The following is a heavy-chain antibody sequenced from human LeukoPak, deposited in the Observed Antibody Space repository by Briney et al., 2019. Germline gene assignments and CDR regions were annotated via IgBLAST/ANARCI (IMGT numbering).Heavy chain of an antibody. CDR1: GFTFSSYA. J-gene: IGHJ5*02. Sequence: PGGSLRLSSAASGFTFSSYAMSWVRQAPGKGLEWVSAISGSGGSTYYADSVKGRFTISRDNSKNTLYLQMNSLRAEDTAVYYCAKEFSYYYDSSGYYSWGQGTLVTVSS. D-gene: IGHD3-22*01. CDR3: AKEFSYYYDSSGYYS. CDR2: ISGSGGST. V-gene: IGHV3-23*01.